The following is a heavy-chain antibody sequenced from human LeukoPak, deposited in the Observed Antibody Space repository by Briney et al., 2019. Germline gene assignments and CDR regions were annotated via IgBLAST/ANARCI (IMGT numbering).Heavy chain of an antibody. CDR3: AREHIYGDYFQ. D-gene: IGHD4-17*01. CDR1: GGSIRSGSYY. J-gene: IGHJ4*02. Sequence: SETLSLTCAVSGGSIRSGSYYWSWIRQPAGKGLEWIGRIYASGSTNYNPSLKSRVTISVDRSKDQFSLKLSSVTAADTAVYYCAREHIYGDYFQWGQGTLVTVSS. CDR2: IYASGST. V-gene: IGHV4-61*02.